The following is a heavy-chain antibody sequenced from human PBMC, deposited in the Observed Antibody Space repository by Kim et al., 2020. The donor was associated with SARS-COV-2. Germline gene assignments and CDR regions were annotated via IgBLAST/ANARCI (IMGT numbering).Heavy chain of an antibody. CDR3: ARELGDVDTAMPNYYYYMDV. CDR1: GGSFSGYY. Sequence: SETLSLTCAVYGGSFSGYYWSWIRQPPGKGLEWIGEINHSGSTNYNPSLKSRVTISVDTSKNQFSLKLSSVTAADTAVYYCARELGDVDTAMPNYYYYMDVWGKGTTVTVSS. J-gene: IGHJ6*03. D-gene: IGHD5-18*01. CDR2: INHSGST. V-gene: IGHV4-34*01.